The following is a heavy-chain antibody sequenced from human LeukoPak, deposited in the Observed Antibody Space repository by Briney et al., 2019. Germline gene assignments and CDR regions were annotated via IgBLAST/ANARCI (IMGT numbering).Heavy chain of an antibody. CDR2: IYYSGST. V-gene: IGHV4-59*08. J-gene: IGHJ4*02. D-gene: IGHD5-18*01. CDR3: ARRQKPHTAMVLDY. Sequence: SETLSLTCTVSGGSINNYYWSWIRQPPGTGLERIGYIYYSGSTNYNPSLKSRVTISVDTSKNQFSLKLSSVTAADTAVYYCARRQKPHTAMVLDYWGQGTLVTVSS. CDR1: GGSINNYY.